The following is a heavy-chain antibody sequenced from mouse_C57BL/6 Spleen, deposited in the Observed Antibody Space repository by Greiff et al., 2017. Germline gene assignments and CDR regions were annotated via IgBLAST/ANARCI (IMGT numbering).Heavy chain of an antibody. CDR3: ARNWGNSVDY. J-gene: IGHJ2*01. CDR1: GYAFSSSW. Sequence: QVQLQQSGPELVKPGASVKISCKASGYAFSSSWMNWVKQRPGKGLEWIGRIYPGDGDTYYNGKFKGKATLTADKSSSTAYMQLSSLTSEDSAVYFCARNWGNSVDYWGQGTTLTVAS. CDR2: IYPGDGDT. V-gene: IGHV1-82*01.